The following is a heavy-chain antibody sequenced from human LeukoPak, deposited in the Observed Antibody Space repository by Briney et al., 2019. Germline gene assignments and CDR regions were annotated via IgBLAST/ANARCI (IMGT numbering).Heavy chain of an antibody. J-gene: IGHJ4*02. Sequence: ETLSLTCTVSGGSISSYYWSWIRKPPGKGLEWIGYIYYSGSTNYNPSLKSRVTISVDTSKNQFSLKLSSVTAADTAVYYCARGSGYYGSGSPAYYFDYWGQGTLVTVSS. CDR1: GGSISSYY. CDR3: ARGSGYYGSGSPAYYFDY. CDR2: IYYSGST. D-gene: IGHD3-10*01. V-gene: IGHV4-59*01.